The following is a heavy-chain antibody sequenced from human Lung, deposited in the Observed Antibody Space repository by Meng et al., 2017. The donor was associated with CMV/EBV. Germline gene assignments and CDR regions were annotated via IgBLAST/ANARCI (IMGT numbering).Heavy chain of an antibody. CDR2: ISAINGNN. D-gene: IGHD1-26*01. CDR1: DYTCTNYG. J-gene: IGHJ4*02. Sequence: VQCGCDVKKPGTTVKGAGMASDYTCTNYGITWVGQAPEQGLEWIGWISAINGNNNNAQTVQGRLTMTTHTSKSTAYMERRSLRSDDTAVYYWAIVEVGINSWDYWGQGTLVTVSS. V-gene: IGHV1-18*01. CDR3: AIVEVGINSWDY.